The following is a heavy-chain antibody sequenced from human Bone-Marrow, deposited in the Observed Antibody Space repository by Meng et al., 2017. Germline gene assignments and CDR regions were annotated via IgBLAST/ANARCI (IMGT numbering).Heavy chain of an antibody. D-gene: IGHD3-22*01. CDR2: FNWNGDNT. Sequence: GGSLRLSCAASGFTFDDYGMSWVRQVPGKELEWVSGFNWNGDNTGYADSVKGRFTISRDNAKNSLYLQMNSLRAEDTALYYCARSYDSSGYFYFDYWGLGTLVTVSS. CDR3: ARSYDSSGYFYFDY. V-gene: IGHV3-20*04. J-gene: IGHJ4*02. CDR1: GFTFDDYG.